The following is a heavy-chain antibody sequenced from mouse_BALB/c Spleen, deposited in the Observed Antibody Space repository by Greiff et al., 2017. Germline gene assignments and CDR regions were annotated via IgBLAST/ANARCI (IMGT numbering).Heavy chain of an antibody. Sequence: EVKLVESGPGLVKPSQSLSLTCSVTGYSITSGYYWNWIRQFPGTKLEWMGYISYDGSNNYNPSLKNRISITRDTSKNQFFLKLNSVTTEDTATYYCASTGKIAYWGQGTLVTVSA. CDR1: GYSITSGYY. CDR3: ASTGKIAY. CDR2: ISYDGSN. J-gene: IGHJ3*01. D-gene: IGHD4-1*02. V-gene: IGHV3-6*02.